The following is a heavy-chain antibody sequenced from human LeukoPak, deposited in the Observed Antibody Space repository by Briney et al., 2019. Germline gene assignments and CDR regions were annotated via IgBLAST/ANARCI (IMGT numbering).Heavy chain of an antibody. Sequence: EASVKVSCKASGYTFTSYGISWVRQAPGQGLEWMGWMNPNSGDTGYPQKFQGRVTMTRDTSITTAYMELSSLRSDDTAVYYCARSGFGSGISFDLWGQGTLVTVSS. CDR3: ARSGFGSGISFDL. CDR1: GYTFTSYG. CDR2: MNPNSGDT. V-gene: IGHV1-8*02. J-gene: IGHJ5*02. D-gene: IGHD3-10*01.